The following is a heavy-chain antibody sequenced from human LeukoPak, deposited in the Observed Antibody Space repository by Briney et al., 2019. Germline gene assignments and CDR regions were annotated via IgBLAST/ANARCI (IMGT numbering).Heavy chain of an antibody. J-gene: IGHJ4*02. V-gene: IGHV3-15*07. CDR2: IKSKTDGGTT. CDR1: GFTFSNAW. CDR3: TTWGWNYPLAFDY. Sequence: PGGSLRLSCAASGFTFSNAWMNWVRQAPGKGLEWVGRIKSKTDGGTTDYAAPVKGRFTISRDDSKNTLYLQMNSLKIEDTAVYYCTTWGWNYPLAFDYWGQGTLVTVSS. D-gene: IGHD1-7*01.